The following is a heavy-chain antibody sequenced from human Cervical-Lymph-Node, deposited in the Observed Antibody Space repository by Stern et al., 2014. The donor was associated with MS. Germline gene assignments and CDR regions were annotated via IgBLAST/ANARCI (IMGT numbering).Heavy chain of an antibody. Sequence: QVQLQESGPGLVKPSETLSITCSVSGGSMPDYYWSWIRQPPGKGLEWIGYVYHTGSTSYNPSLQSRVTISIDTSKSQFSLKVKSVTAADTAVYYCARGGRMASMFYWGQGTLVTVSS. J-gene: IGHJ4*02. CDR1: GGSMPDYY. CDR2: VYHTGST. CDR3: ARGGRMASMFY. V-gene: IGHV4-59*01. D-gene: IGHD5-24*01.